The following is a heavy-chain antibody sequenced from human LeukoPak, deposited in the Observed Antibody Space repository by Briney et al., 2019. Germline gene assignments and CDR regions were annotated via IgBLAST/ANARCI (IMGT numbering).Heavy chain of an antibody. J-gene: IGHJ4*02. CDR1: GFVFSRDN. V-gene: IGHV3-48*04. CDR2: ISETI. Sequence: GGSLRLSCIASGFVFSRDNVNWVRQAPGKGLEWVAHISETIYYADSVQGRFTISRDNAKNSLCLQMSNLRVDDTAMYYCVRGVGRPKTFYFDSWGRGTPVTVSS. D-gene: IGHD3-16*01. CDR3: VRGVGRPKTFYFDS.